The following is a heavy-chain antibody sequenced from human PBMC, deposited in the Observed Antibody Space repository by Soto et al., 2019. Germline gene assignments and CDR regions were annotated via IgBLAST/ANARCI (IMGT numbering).Heavy chain of an antibody. CDR2: IRSKAYGGTT. J-gene: IGHJ6*02. CDR1: GFTFGDYA. CDR3: TRTRPTGTTFGGYHYYGMDV. D-gene: IGHD1-1*01. Sequence: GGSLRLSCTASGFTFGDYAMSWVRQAPGKGLEWVGFIRSKAYGGTTEYAASVKGRFTISRDDSKSIAYLQMNSLKTEDTAVYYCTRTRPTGTTFGGYHYYGMDVWGQGTTVTVS. V-gene: IGHV3-49*04.